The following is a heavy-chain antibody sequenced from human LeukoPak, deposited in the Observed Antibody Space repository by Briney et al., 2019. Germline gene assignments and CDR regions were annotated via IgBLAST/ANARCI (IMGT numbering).Heavy chain of an antibody. Sequence: GESLKISCKGSGYSFTTSWIGWVRQMPGKGLEWMGIIYPGDSATRYSPSFQGQVTISADRSISTAYLQWSSLKASDTAMYYCARHPYDILTGYHGYYYGMDVWGQGTTVTVSS. J-gene: IGHJ6*02. V-gene: IGHV5-51*01. CDR3: ARHPYDILTGYHGYYYGMDV. CDR2: IYPGDSAT. CDR1: GYSFTTSW. D-gene: IGHD3-9*01.